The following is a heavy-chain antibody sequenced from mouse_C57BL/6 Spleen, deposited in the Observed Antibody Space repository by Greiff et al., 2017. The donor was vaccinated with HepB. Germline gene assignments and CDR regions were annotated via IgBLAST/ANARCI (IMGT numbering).Heavy chain of an antibody. J-gene: IGHJ2*01. D-gene: IGHD1-1*01. CDR2: IYPGNSDT. V-gene: IGHV1-5*01. CDR1: GYTFTSYW. Sequence: EVQVVESGTVLARPGASVKMSCKTSGYTFTSYWMHWVKQRPGQGLEWIGAIYPGNSDTSYNQKFKGKAKLTAVTSASTAYMELSSLTNEDSAVYYCTRENYYAQQVYFDYWGKGTTLTVAS. CDR3: TRENYYAQQVYFDY.